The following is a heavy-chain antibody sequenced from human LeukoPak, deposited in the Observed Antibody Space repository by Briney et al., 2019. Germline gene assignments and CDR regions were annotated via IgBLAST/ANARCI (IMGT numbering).Heavy chain of an antibody. CDR1: GFTVSSNY. V-gene: IGHV3-53*01. J-gene: IGHJ2*01. CDR2: IYSGGST. D-gene: IGHD6-19*01. Sequence: GGSLRPSCAASGFTVSSNYMSWVRQAPGKGLEWVSVIYSGGSTYYADSVKGRFTISRDNSKNTLYLQMNSLRAEDTAVYYCARDPSSGWPKGYFDLWGRGTLVTVSS. CDR3: ARDPSSGWPKGYFDL.